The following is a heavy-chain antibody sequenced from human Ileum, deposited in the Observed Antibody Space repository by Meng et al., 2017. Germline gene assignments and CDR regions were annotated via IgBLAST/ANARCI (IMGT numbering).Heavy chain of an antibody. Sequence: QVHLVQSGAEVKKPGASVKVSCKASGYTFTGYHMHWVRQAPGQGLEWMGRINPNSGGTIYAQKFQGRVTMTRDTSISTGYMEPSRLRSDDTAVYYCAIITAGGAWGQGTLVTVSS. CDR2: INPNSGGT. D-gene: IGHD1-20*01. CDR1: GYTFTGYH. J-gene: IGHJ5*02. CDR3: AIITAGGA. V-gene: IGHV1-2*06.